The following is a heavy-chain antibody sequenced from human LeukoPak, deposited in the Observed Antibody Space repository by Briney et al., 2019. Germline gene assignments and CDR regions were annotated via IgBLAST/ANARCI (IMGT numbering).Heavy chain of an antibody. CDR2: IYYSGST. J-gene: IGHJ4*02. D-gene: IGHD3-9*01. V-gene: IGHV4-59*01. Sequence: SETLSLTCTVSGGSISSYYWSWIRQPPGKGLEWIGYIYYSGSTNYNPSLKSRVTISVDTSKNQFSLKLSSVTAADTAVYYCARGLLGYFDWLAHFDYWGQGTLVTVSS. CDR3: ARGLLGYFDWLAHFDY. CDR1: GGSISSYY.